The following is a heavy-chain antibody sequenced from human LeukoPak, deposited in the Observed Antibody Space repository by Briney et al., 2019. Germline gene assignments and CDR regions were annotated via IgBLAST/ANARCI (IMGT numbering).Heavy chain of an antibody. Sequence: SETLSLTCTVSGYSISSGYYWGWIQQPPGKGLEWIGSIYHSGSTYYNPSLKSRVTISVDTSKNQFSLKLSSVTAADTAVYYCARSLYYGSGESNYWGQGTLVTVSS. V-gene: IGHV4-38-2*02. CDR1: GYSISSGYY. CDR3: ARSLYYGSGESNY. D-gene: IGHD3-10*01. CDR2: IYHSGST. J-gene: IGHJ4*02.